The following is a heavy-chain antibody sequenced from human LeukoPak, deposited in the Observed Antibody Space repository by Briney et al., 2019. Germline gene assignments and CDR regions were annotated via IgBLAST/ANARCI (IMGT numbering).Heavy chain of an antibody. CDR3: TEVSGY. CDR2: MNLDGSEK. CDR1: GFTFSSHW. J-gene: IGHJ4*02. V-gene: IGHV3-7*01. Sequence: GGSLRLSCAASGFTFSSHWMSWVRQAPGKGLEWVATMNLDGSEKYYVDSVKGRFTISGDSAKNSLYLQMNGLRAEDTSVYYCTEVSGYWGQGTLVTVSS.